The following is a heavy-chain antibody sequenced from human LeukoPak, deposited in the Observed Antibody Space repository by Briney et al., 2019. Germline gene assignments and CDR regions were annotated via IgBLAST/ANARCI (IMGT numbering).Heavy chain of an antibody. D-gene: IGHD3-10*01. CDR3: ARVHYYSSGSYYNLFDY. CDR2: IYYSGST. Sequence: GSLRLSCEASGFTFSNFAMCWVRQAPGKGLEWIGNIYYSGSTYYNPSLKSRVTISLDTSKNQLSLKLSSVTAADTAVYYCARVHYYSSGSYYNLFDYWGQGTLVTVSS. CDR1: GFTFSNFAM. V-gene: IGHV4-4*02. J-gene: IGHJ4*02.